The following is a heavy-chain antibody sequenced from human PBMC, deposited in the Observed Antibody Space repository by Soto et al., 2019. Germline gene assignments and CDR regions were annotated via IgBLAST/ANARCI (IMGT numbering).Heavy chain of an antibody. CDR1: GYTFTSHG. CDR3: ARAGITIFGVVIMYFAY. CDR2: ISAYNGNT. J-gene: IGHJ4*02. D-gene: IGHD3-3*01. V-gene: IGHV1-18*01. Sequence: ASVKVSCKASGYTFTSHGISWVRQAPGQGLEWMGWISAYNGNTNYAQKLQGRVTMTTDTSTSTAYMELRSLRSDDTAVYYCARAGITIFGVVIMYFAYWGQGTLVTVSS.